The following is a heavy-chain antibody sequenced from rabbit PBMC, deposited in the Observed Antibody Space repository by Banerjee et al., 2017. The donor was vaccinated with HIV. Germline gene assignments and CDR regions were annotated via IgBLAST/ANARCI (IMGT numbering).Heavy chain of an antibody. CDR2: INTSSGNT. CDR1: GFSFSSGYW. J-gene: IGHJ4*01. CDR3: ARDVAGVIGWKFNL. D-gene: IGHD4-1*01. Sequence: QEQLEESGGDLVKPEGSLTLTCTASGFSFSSGYWMCWVRQAPGTGLEWIACINTSSGNTVYASWAKGRFTIAKTSATTVTLQMTSLTAADTATYCCARDVAGVIGWKFNLWGPGTLVTVS. V-gene: IGHV1S45*01.